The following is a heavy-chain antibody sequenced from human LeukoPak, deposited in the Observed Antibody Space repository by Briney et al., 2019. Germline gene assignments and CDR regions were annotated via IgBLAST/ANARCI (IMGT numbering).Heavy chain of an antibody. D-gene: IGHD2-21*02. CDR3: ARAFSLHIVVVTAIPRFAFDI. V-gene: IGHV4-34*01. CDR2: INHSGST. Sequence: SETLSLTCAVYGGSFSGYYWSWIRQPPGKGLEWIGEINHSGSTNYNPSLKSRVTISVDTSKNQFSLKLSSVTAADTAVYYCARAFSLHIVVVTAIPRFAFDIWGQGTMVTVPS. CDR1: GGSFSGYY. J-gene: IGHJ3*02.